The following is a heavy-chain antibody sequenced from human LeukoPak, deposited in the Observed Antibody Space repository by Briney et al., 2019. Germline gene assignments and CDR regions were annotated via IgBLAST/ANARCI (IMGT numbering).Heavy chain of an antibody. CDR2: INHSGST. D-gene: IGHD3-10*01. Sequence: SETLSPTCAVYGGSFSGYYWSWIRQPPGKGLEWIGEINHSGSTNYNPSLKSRVTISVDTSKNHFSLKLSSVTAAHTAVYYCASRQAYYYGSGSYGYWGQGTLVTVSS. V-gene: IGHV4-34*01. CDR3: ASRQAYYYGSGSYGY. J-gene: IGHJ4*02. CDR1: GGSFSGYY.